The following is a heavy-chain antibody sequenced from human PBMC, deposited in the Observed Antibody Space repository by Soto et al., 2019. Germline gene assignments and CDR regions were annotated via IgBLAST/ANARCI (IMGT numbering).Heavy chain of an antibody. CDR3: AREGNLGRWLQPLDF. CDR2: IYYNGNT. CDR1: GASVSSGSYY. Sequence: ASETLSLTCTVSGASVSSGSYYWSWIRQSPGKGLEWIGYIYYNGNTKYNPSLKSRVTMSVDTSKNQFSLKLISVTAADTAKYFCAREGNLGRWLQPLDFWGQGTLVTVSS. V-gene: IGHV4-61*01. J-gene: IGHJ4*02. D-gene: IGHD5-12*01.